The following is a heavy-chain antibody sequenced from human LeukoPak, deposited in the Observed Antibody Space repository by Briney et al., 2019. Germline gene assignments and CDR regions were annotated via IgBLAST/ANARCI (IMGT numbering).Heavy chain of an antibody. CDR2: IASDGSST. CDR1: GFTFSSYW. J-gene: IGHJ5*02. V-gene: IGHV3-74*01. D-gene: IGHD3-3*01. Sequence: PGGSLRLSCAASGFTFSSYWMNWVRQAPGKGLVWVSRIASDGSSTTYADSVKGRFSISRDNAKNTLYLQMNSLRVEDTAVYYCARDYDFWSGYPHNWFDPWGQGTLVTVSS. CDR3: ARDYDFWSGYPHNWFDP.